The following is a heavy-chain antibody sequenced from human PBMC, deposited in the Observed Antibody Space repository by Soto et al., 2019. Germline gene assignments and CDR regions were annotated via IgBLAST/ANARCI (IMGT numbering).Heavy chain of an antibody. CDR2: IYYSGST. V-gene: IGHV4-30-4*01. Sequence: SETLSLTCTVSGGSISSGDYYWSWIRQPPGKGLEWIGYIYYSGSTYYTPSLRSRVTISVETSKNQFSLKLSSVTAADTAVYYCARDNILGILYGGMDVWGQGTTVTVSS. D-gene: IGHD3-3*01. CDR1: GGSISSGDYY. J-gene: IGHJ6*02. CDR3: ARDNILGILYGGMDV.